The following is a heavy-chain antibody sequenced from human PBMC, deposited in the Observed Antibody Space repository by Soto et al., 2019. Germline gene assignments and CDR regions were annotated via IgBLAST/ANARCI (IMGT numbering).Heavy chain of an antibody. CDR3: ASPPVDWNDRQPIDY. CDR2: INTDERST. V-gene: IGHV3-74*01. Sequence: GGSLRLSCAASGFTFSRYWMHWVRQAPGKGLVWVSRINTDERSTSYADSVKGRFTISRDNAKNTLYLQMNSLRVEDTAIYYCASPPVDWNDRQPIDYWGQGTLVTVSS. J-gene: IGHJ4*02. CDR1: GFTFSRYW. D-gene: IGHD1-1*01.